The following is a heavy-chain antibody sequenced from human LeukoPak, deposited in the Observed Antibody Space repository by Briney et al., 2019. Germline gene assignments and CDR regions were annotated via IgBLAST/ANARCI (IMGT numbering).Heavy chain of an antibody. V-gene: IGHV4-59*01. CDR1: GGSISGYF. CDR3: ARGVAGTPYYFDY. Sequence: SETPSLTCTVSGGSISGYFWSWIRQPPGKGLDWIGYIYSSGTTYYNPSLKSRVTISVDMSKNQLSLRLTSVTAADTAVYYCARGVAGTPYYFDYWGQGTLVTVSS. J-gene: IGHJ4*02. D-gene: IGHD6-19*01. CDR2: IYSSGTT.